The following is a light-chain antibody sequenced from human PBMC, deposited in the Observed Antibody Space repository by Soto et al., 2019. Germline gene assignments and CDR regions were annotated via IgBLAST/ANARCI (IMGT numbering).Light chain of an antibody. V-gene: IGLV1-47*02. CDR3: ASWDDSLSAVL. J-gene: IGLJ2*01. Sequence: QSVLTQPPSASGTPGQRVTISCSGSSSNIGSNYVYWYQQLPGTAPKLLIYSNNQRPSGVPDRFSGSKSGTSASLAISGLQSEDETDYYCASWDDSLSAVLFGGGTKVTVL. CDR1: SSNIGSNY. CDR2: SNN.